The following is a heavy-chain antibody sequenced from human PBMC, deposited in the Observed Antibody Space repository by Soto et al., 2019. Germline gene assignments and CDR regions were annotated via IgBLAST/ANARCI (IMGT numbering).Heavy chain of an antibody. CDR1: GYTFTGYY. CDR3: ARDSSGYYYDSRNGWFDP. V-gene: IGHV1-46*01. J-gene: IGHJ5*02. Sequence: ASVKVSCKASGYTFTGYYMHWVRQAPGQGLEWMGMINPSGGSTRYAQKFQGRVTMTRDTSTNTVYMELSSLRSEDTAVYYCARDSSGYYYDSRNGWFDPWGQGTLVTVSS. D-gene: IGHD3-22*01. CDR2: INPSGGST.